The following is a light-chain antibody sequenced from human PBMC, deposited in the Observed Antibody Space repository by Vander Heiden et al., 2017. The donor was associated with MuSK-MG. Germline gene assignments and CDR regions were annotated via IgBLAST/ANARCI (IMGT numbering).Light chain of an antibody. CDR1: QSISSY. J-gene: IGKJ4*01. CDR2: AAS. CDR3: QQSYSTLLT. V-gene: IGKV1-39*01. Sequence: DIQMTQSPSSLSASVGDRVTITCRASQSISSYLNWYQQKPGKAPKLLIYAASSLQSGVPSRFSGSGPGTDFTLTISRLQPEDFATYYCQQSYSTLLTFGGGTKVEIK.